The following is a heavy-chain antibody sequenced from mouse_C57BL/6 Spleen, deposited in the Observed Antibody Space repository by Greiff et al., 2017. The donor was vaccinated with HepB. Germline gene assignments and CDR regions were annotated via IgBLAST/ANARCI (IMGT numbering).Heavy chain of an antibody. CDR1: GFTFSSYG. J-gene: IGHJ2*01. D-gene: IGHD3-2*02. CDR3: ARRGSSGYGY. Sequence: DVMLVESGGDLVKPGGSLKLSCAASGFTFSSYGMSWVRQTPDKRLEWVATISSGGSYTYYPDSVKGRFTISRDNAKNTLYLQMSSLKSEDTAMYYCARRGSSGYGYWGQGTTLTVSS. CDR2: ISSGGSYT. V-gene: IGHV5-6*02.